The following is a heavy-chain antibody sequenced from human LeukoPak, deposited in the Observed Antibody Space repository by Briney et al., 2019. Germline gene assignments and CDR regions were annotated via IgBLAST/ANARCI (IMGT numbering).Heavy chain of an antibody. D-gene: IGHD3-10*01. J-gene: IGHJ4*02. Sequence: ASVNVSCKASGYTFTGYYMHWVRQAPGQGLEWMGWINPNSGGTNYAQKFQGGVTMTRDTSISTAYMELSRLRSDDTAVYYCARDLGTYYYDFDYWGQGTLVTVSS. V-gene: IGHV1-2*02. CDR2: INPNSGGT. CDR1: GYTFTGYY. CDR3: ARDLGTYYYDFDY.